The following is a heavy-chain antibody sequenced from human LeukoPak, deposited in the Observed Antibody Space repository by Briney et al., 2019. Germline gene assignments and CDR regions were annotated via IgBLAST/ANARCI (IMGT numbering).Heavy chain of an antibody. J-gene: IGHJ6*03. Sequence: SGGSLRLSCAASGFTFSSYAMSWIRQPPGKGLEWIGEINHSGSTNYNPYLKSRVTISVDTSKNQFSLRLSSVTAADTAVYYCASGYYMDVWGKGTTVTVSS. CDR2: INHSGST. CDR1: GFTFSSYA. V-gene: IGHV4-34*01. CDR3: ASGYYMDV.